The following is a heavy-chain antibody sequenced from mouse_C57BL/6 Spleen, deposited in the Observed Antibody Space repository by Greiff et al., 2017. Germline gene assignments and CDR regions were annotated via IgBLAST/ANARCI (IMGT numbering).Heavy chain of an antibody. J-gene: IGHJ1*03. CDR3: AHYYGGIYWYVDG. CDR1: GYTFTSYW. V-gene: IGHV1-64*01. D-gene: IGHD1-1*01. Sequence: QVHVKQPGAELVKPGASVKLSCKASGYTFTSYWMHWVKQRPGQGLEWIGMIHPNSGSTTYNDKFKSKATLTVDTSSSTAYMQLSSLTSEASAVYYCAHYYGGIYWYVDGWGTGTTVTVSS. CDR2: IHPNSGST.